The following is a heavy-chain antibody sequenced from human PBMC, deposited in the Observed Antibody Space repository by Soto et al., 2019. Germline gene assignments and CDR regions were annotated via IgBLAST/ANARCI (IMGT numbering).Heavy chain of an antibody. J-gene: IGHJ4*02. CDR3: ARATYFYDRSGYLYYFDY. D-gene: IGHD3-22*01. CDR1: GGSISTYY. Sequence: SETLSLTCTVSGGSISTYYWSWIRQPPGKGLEWIGYIYYSGSTNYNPSLKSRVTISVDTSKNQFSLKLGSVTAADTAVYYCARATYFYDRSGYLYYFDYWGQGTLVTVS. V-gene: IGHV4-59*01. CDR2: IYYSGST.